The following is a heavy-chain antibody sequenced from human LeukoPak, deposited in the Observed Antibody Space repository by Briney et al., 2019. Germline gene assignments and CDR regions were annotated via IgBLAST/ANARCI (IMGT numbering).Heavy chain of an antibody. CDR2: ISYDGSNK. CDR3: ARSRGYYDSMTSTDY. J-gene: IGHJ4*02. CDR1: GFTFSSYA. D-gene: IGHD3-22*01. Sequence: GGSLRLSCAASGFTFSSYAMHWVRQALGKGLEWVAVISYDGSNKYYADSVKGRFTISRDNSKNTLYLQMNSLRAEDTAVYYCARSRGYYDSMTSTDYWGQGTLVTVSS. V-gene: IGHV3-30-3*01.